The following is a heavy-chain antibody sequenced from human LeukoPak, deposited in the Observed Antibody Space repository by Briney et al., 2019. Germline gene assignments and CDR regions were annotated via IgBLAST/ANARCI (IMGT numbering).Heavy chain of an antibody. CDR1: GYTLTELS. Sequence: GASVKVSCKVSGYTLTELSMHWVRQAPGKGLEWMGGFDPEDGETIYAQKLQGRVTMTTDTSTSTAYMELRSLRSDDTAVYYCARPLITMVRGVPGFDYWGQGTLVTVSS. V-gene: IGHV1-24*01. J-gene: IGHJ4*02. CDR3: ARPLITMVRGVPGFDY. D-gene: IGHD3-10*01. CDR2: FDPEDGET.